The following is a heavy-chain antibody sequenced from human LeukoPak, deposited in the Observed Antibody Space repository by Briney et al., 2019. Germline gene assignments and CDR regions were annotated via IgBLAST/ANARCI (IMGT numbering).Heavy chain of an antibody. CDR3: ARGKSSSSFAFDI. V-gene: IGHV3-53*01. J-gene: IGHJ3*02. Sequence: GGSLRLSCATSGFTVSSNYMNWVRQAPGKGLEWVSVIYGGGGTFYADSVKDRFSISRDNSKNTLFLHMNSLRADDTAVYYCARGKSSSSFAFDIWGQGTMVTVSS. CDR1: GFTVSSNY. D-gene: IGHD6-6*01. CDR2: IYGGGGT.